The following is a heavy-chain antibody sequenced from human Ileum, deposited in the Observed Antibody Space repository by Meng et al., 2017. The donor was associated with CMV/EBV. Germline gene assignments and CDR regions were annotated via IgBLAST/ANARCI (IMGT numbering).Heavy chain of an antibody. Sequence: QITLKESGPTLVKPTQTLTLTCNFSGFSLSDADVGVAWIRQPPGKPLEWLALLYWTGGNHYSPSLKSRLTISKDTSKNQVFLSMTNMDPLDTGTYYCAHTAGWLPFHWGPGALVTVSS. D-gene: IGHD5-24*01. CDR3: AHTAGWLPFH. CDR1: GFSLSDADVG. J-gene: IGHJ1*01. CDR2: LYWTGGN. V-gene: IGHV2-5*01.